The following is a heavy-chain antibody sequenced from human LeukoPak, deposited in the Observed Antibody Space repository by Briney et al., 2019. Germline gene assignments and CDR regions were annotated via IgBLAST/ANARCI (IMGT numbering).Heavy chain of an antibody. Sequence: PGRSLRLSCAASGFTFSSYGMHWVRQAPGKGLEWVAVIWYDGSNKYYADSVKGRFTISRDNSKNTLYLQMNSLRAEDTAVYYCAKAPAYSSAWYYTFDYWGQETWSPSPQ. D-gene: IGHD6-13*01. CDR2: IWYDGSNK. CDR1: GFTFSSYG. V-gene: IGHV3-33*06. J-gene: IGHJ4*01. CDR3: AKAPAYSSAWYYTFDY.